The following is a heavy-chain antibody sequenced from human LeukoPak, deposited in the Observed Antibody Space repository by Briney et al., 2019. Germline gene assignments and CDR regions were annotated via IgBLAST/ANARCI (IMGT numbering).Heavy chain of an antibody. D-gene: IGHD2-2*01. CDR3: ARAGLGYCSSTSCYAGYYYYNYMDV. J-gene: IGHJ6*03. CDR2: INPNSGGT. V-gene: IGHV1-2*02. Sequence: ASVKVSCKASGYTFTGYYMHWVRQAPGQGLEWMGWINPNSGGTNYAQKFQGRVTMTRDTSISTAYMELSRLRSDDTAVYYCARAGLGYCSSTSCYAGYYYYNYMDVWGKGTTVTVSS. CDR1: GYTFTGYY.